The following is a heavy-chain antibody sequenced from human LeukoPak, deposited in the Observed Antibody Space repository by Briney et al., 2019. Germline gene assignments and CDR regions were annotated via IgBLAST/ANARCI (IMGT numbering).Heavy chain of an antibody. J-gene: IGHJ5*02. CDR2: IYYSGIT. CDR1: GGSITSHY. Sequence: SETLSLTCTVSGGSITSHYWSWIRPPPGMGLERIGYIYYSGITGYNPSLKSRVTMSVDTSKNQFSLKLSSVTAADTAVYYCARDGTYGSVSYNWFDPWGQGTLVTVSS. CDR3: ARDGTYGSVSYNWFDP. D-gene: IGHD3-10*01. V-gene: IGHV4-59*11.